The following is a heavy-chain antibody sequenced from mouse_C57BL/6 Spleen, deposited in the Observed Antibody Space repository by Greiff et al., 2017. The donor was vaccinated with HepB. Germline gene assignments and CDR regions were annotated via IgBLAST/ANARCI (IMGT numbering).Heavy chain of an antibody. D-gene: IGHD2-1*01. CDR3: ARATMAYFDY. J-gene: IGHJ2*01. CDR2: INPSTGGT. CDR1: GYSFTGYY. V-gene: IGHV1-42*01. Sequence: VQLQQSGPELVKPGASVKISCKASGYSFTGYYMNWVKQSPEKSLEWIGEINPSTGGTTYNQKFKAKATLTVDKSSSTAYMQLKSLTSEDSAVYYCARATMAYFDYWGQGTTLTVSS.